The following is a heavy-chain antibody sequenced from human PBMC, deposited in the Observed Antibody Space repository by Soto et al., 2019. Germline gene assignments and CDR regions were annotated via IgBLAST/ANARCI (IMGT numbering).Heavy chain of an antibody. J-gene: IGHJ5*02. CDR3: ARIIAAAGPGWFDP. V-gene: IGHV1-18*04. D-gene: IGHD6-13*01. CDR2: IGAYNGNT. CDR1: GYTFTSYG. Sequence: ASVKVSCKASGYTFTSYGISWVRQAPGQGLEWMGWIGAYNGNTNYAQKLQGRVTMTTDTSTSTAYMELRSLRSDDTAVYYCARIIAAAGPGWFDPWGQGTLVTV.